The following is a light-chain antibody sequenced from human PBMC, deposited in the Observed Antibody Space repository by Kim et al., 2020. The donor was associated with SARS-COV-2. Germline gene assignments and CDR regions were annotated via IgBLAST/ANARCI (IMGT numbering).Light chain of an antibody. CDR3: CSYAGSYPVV. CDR1: SSDVGGYNY. Sequence: QSAPTQPRSVSGSPGQSVTISCTGTSSDVGGYNYVSWYQQHPGKAPKLMIFDVGERPSGVPDRFSGSKSGNTASLTISGLQAEDEADYYCCSYAGSYPVVFGGGTQLTVL. V-gene: IGLV2-11*01. CDR2: DVG. J-gene: IGLJ2*01.